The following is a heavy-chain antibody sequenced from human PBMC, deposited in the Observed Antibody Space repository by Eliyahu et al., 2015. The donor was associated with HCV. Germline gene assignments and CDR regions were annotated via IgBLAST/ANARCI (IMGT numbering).Heavy chain of an antibody. CDR2: ISSSSSTI. V-gene: IGHV3-48*01. CDR3: ARDLRSWAYYYGMDV. CDR1: GFTFXXYS. Sequence: EVQLVESGGGLVQPGGSLXLSCXAXGFTFXXYSMNWVRQAPGKGXEWVSYISSSSSTIYYADSVKGRFTISRDNAKNSLYLQMNSLRAEDTAVYYCARDLRSWAYYYGMDVWGQGTTVTVSS. D-gene: IGHD7-27*01. J-gene: IGHJ6*02.